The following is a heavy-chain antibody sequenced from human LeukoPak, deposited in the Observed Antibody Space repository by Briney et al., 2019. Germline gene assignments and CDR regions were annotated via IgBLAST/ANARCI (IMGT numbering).Heavy chain of an antibody. CDR2: ISAYNGNT. CDR1: GYTFTSYG. Sequence: GAAVKVSCKASGYTFTSYGISWVPQAPGQGREWMGWISAYNGNTNYAQKLQGRVTITTDTSTSTAYMELRSLRSDDTAVYYCARAYYYDSSGYYYVRFGLDYWGQGTLVTVSS. V-gene: IGHV1-18*01. CDR3: ARAYYYDSSGYYYVRFGLDY. J-gene: IGHJ4*02. D-gene: IGHD3-22*01.